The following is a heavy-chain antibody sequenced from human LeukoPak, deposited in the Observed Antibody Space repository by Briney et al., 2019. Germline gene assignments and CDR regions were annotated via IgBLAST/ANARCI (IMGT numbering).Heavy chain of an antibody. CDR3: ARVRGDIVVVPAALFYYYYGMGV. V-gene: IGHV3-7*01. D-gene: IGHD2-2*01. Sequence: PGGSLRLSCAASGFTFSSYWMSWVRQAPGKGLEWVANIKQDGSEKYYVDSVKGRFTISRDNAKNSLYLQMNSLRAEDTAVYYCARVRGDIVVVPAALFYYYYGMGVWGQGTTVTVSS. J-gene: IGHJ6*02. CDR2: IKQDGSEK. CDR1: GFTFSSYW.